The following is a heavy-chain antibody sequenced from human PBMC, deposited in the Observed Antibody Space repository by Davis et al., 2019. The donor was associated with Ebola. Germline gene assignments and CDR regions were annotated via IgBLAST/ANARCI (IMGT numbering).Heavy chain of an antibody. J-gene: IGHJ6*04. V-gene: IGHV7-4-1*02. CDR1: GYTFTSYA. CDR3: ARDVAGYIDYFGLDV. Sequence: AASVKVSCKASGYTFTSYAINWVRQAPGQGLEWMGWINTNTGNPTYAQGFTGRFVFSLDTSVSTAYLHIRSLQAEDTAVYYCARDVAGYIDYFGLDVWGKGTTVTVSS. CDR2: INTNTGNP. D-gene: IGHD5-24*01.